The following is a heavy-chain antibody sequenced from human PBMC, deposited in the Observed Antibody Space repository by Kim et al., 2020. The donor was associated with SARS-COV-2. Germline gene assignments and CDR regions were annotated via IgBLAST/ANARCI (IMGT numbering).Heavy chain of an antibody. Sequence: SETLSLTCTVSGVSISSTYYYWGWIRQPPGKGLEWIGSVYSGGGTYYNPSLESRVTVSVDTSNNQFSLRLTSLTATDTAVYYCARLGLFGGSGMGYWGQG. D-gene: IGHD3-10*01. CDR3: ARLGLFGGSGMGY. J-gene: IGHJ4*02. CDR2: VYSGGGT. V-gene: IGHV4-39*01. CDR1: GVSISSTYYY.